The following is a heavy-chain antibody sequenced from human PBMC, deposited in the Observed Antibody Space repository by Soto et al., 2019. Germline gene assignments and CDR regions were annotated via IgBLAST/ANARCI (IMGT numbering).Heavy chain of an antibody. Sequence: QVQLVESGGGVVQPGRSLRLSCAASGFSFSTYAMHWVRQTPGKGLEWVAVISYDGDHKYYTDSVKGRFTISRDNSKNTLYLLMTSLRSEDTAIYSCARDPATQDNDNLTGYFHFDYWGQGTLVTVSS. V-gene: IGHV3-30-3*01. D-gene: IGHD3-9*01. CDR3: ARDPATQDNDNLTGYFHFDY. J-gene: IGHJ4*02. CDR1: GFSFSTYA. CDR2: ISYDGDHK.